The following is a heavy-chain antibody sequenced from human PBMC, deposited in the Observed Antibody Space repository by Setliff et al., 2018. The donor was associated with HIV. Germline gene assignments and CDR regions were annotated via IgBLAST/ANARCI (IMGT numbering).Heavy chain of an antibody. Sequence: SETLSLTCSVSGGSLISGGYYWSWIRQSPGKGLEWIGYIYSTGSTYYNPSLKSRVTISVDTSKNHFSLKLSSVTAADTAVFYCARVPFTTGFDYWGQGILVTVSS. J-gene: IGHJ4*02. CDR2: IYSTGST. V-gene: IGHV4-61*03. D-gene: IGHD3-3*01. CDR3: ARVPFTTGFDY. CDR1: GGSLISGGYY.